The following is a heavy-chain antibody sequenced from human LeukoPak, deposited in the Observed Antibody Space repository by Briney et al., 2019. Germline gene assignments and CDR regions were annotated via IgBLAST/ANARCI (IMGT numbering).Heavy chain of an antibody. J-gene: IGHJ4*02. CDR1: GYTFTGYY. CDR2: MNPNSGGT. CDR3: ARGGYSSGWFYFDY. V-gene: IGHV1-2*02. Sequence: ASVKVSCKASGYTFTGYYIHWVRQAPGQGLEWMGWMNPNSGGTNYAQKFQGRSTMTRDTSISTAYMDLSRLGSDDTAVYYCARGGYSSGWFYFDYWGQGTLVTVSS. D-gene: IGHD6-19*01.